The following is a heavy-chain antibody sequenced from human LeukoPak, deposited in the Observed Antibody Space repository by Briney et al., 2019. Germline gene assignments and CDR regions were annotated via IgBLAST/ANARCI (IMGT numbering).Heavy chain of an antibody. Sequence: GGSLRPSCAASGFTFSSYAMSWVRQAPGKGLEWVSAISGSGGSTYYADSVKGRFTISRDNSKNTLYLQMNSLRAEDTAVYYCAKDQGKVTTVTTPGDWGQGTLVTVSS. J-gene: IGHJ4*02. D-gene: IGHD4-17*01. CDR3: AKDQGKVTTVTTPGD. CDR2: ISGSGGST. CDR1: GFTFSSYA. V-gene: IGHV3-23*01.